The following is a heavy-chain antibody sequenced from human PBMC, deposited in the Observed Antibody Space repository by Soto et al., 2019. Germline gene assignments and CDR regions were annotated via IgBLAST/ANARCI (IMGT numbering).Heavy chain of an antibody. CDR2: VNPSGGHT. J-gene: IGHJ4*02. V-gene: IGHV1-46*01. D-gene: IGHD2-21*02. Sequence: QVQLMQSGAEVKKPGASVKVSCKASGDTFTDYYIHWVRQAPGQGLEWMGTVNPSGGHTTYAQHFVGRVTMTRDTSTSTLYMELTSLTSDDTAIYYCARGGHVVVVTAALDYWGQGTLVTVSS. CDR3: ARGGHVVVVTAALDY. CDR1: GDTFTDYY.